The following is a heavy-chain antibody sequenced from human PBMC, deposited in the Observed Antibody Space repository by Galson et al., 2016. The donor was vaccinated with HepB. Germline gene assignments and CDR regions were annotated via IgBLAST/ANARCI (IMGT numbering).Heavy chain of an antibody. CDR3: ARKSSGSYPGWFDP. Sequence: SETLSLTCSVSGGSISSFYWSWIRQSPGRGLECIGYIYYSGSTKYNPSLKSRVTLSLDMSKNQFSLKLRSVTAADTAVYFYARKSSGSYPGWFDPWGQGTLVTVSS. D-gene: IGHD1-26*01. CDR2: IYYSGST. J-gene: IGHJ5*02. CDR1: GGSISSFY. V-gene: IGHV4-59*01.